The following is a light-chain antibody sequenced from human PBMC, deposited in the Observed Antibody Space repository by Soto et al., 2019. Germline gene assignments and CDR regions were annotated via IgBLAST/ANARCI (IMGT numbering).Light chain of an antibody. CDR2: AAS. V-gene: IGKV1-9*01. CDR3: QQLNSYLPIT. Sequence: ASVGDRVTITCRSSQGISTYLNWYQQKPGKAPKLLIYAASTLQSGVPSRFSGSGSGTEFTLTISSLQPEDFATYYCQQLNSYLPITFGQGTRLEIK. J-gene: IGKJ5*01. CDR1: QGISTY.